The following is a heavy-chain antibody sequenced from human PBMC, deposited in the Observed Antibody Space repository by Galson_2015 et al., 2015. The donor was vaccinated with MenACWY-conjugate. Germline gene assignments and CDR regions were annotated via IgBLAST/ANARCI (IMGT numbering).Heavy chain of an antibody. Sequence: QSGAEVKKPGESLRISCKGSGFTFPNYWISWVRQVPGKGLEWMGMIDPSDSYTNYRTSFQGHVTISADKSTDTAYLQWSSLKASDTAMYYLARRGLVGYALNKYYGMDVWGQGTTVTVSS. D-gene: IGHD5-18*01. CDR3: ARRGLVGYALNKYYGMDV. CDR1: GFTFPNYW. V-gene: IGHV5-10-1*01. J-gene: IGHJ6*02. CDR2: IDPSDSYT.